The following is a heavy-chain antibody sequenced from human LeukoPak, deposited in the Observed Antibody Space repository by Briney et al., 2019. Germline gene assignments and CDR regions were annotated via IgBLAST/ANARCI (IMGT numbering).Heavy chain of an antibody. Sequence: SVKVSCKAPGGTFSSYAISWVRQAPGQGLEWMGGIIPIFGTANYAKKFQGGVTITADESTNTAYMELSSLRSEDTAVYYCAAISGWYPLYYFDYWGQGTLVTVSS. CDR1: GGTFSSYA. D-gene: IGHD6-19*01. CDR3: AAISGWYPLYYFDY. CDR2: IIPIFGTA. J-gene: IGHJ4*02. V-gene: IGHV1-69*13.